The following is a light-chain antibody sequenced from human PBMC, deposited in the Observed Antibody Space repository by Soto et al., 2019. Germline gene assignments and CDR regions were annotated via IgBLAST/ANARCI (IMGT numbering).Light chain of an antibody. V-gene: IGKV3-20*01. CDR1: QSVSSNY. CDR3: QQYGSTPLT. J-gene: IGKJ4*01. Sequence: EIVLTQSPGTLSLSPGERATLSCRASQSVSSNYVAWYQQKPGQTPKVLIYRASSRATGIPDRFSGSGSGTDFTLTISSLEHEDFAMYYCQQYGSTPLTFGGGTKVEIK. CDR2: RAS.